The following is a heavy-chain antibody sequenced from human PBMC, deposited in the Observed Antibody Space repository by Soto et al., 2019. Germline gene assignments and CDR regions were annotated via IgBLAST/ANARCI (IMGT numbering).Heavy chain of an antibody. V-gene: IGHV4-34*01. J-gene: IGHJ6*02. D-gene: IGHD4-17*01. CDR3: ASGTTVTSYGMDV. CDR2: INHSGST. CDR1: GGSFSGYY. Sequence: QVQLQQWGAGLLKPSETLSLTCAVYGGSFSGYYWSWIRQPPGKGLEWIGEINHSGSTNYNPSLNSRVTISVDTSKNQFSLKLSSVTAADTAVYYCASGTTVTSYGMDVWGQGTTVTVSS.